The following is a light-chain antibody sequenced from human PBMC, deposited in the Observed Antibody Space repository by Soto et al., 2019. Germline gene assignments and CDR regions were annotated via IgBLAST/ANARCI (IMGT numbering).Light chain of an antibody. V-gene: IGKV3-11*01. J-gene: IGKJ4*01. CDR2: DAS. Sequence: EIVLTQSPPTLSLSPGERAALSCRASQGVGRFLAWYQQKPGQAPRLLIYDASNRATGIPARFSGSGSETDCTLAIDNLEPEEFAVYYCQQRGGWPLTFGGGTKVEIK. CDR1: QGVGRF. CDR3: QQRGGWPLT.